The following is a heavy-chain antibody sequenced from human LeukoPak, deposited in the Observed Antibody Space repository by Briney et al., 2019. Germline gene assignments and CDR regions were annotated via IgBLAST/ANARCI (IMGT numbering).Heavy chain of an antibody. J-gene: IGHJ4*02. CDR3: ARHGNYYDSSGYNYYFDY. CDR1: GGSFSGYY. D-gene: IGHD3-22*01. CDR2: IYYSGST. V-gene: IGHV4-59*08. Sequence: SETLSLTCAVYGGSFSGYYWSWIRQPPGKGLEWIGNIYYSGSTKYNPSLKSRVTISVDTSKNHFSLKLSPVTAADTAVYYCARHGNYYDSSGYNYYFDYWGQGTLGTVSS.